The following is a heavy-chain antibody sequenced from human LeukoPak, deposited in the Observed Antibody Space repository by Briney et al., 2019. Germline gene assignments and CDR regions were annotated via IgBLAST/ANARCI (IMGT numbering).Heavy chain of an antibody. J-gene: IGHJ5*02. CDR3: ARDVDLNWFDP. Sequence: LSLTCTVSGGSISSGGYYWSWIRQHPGKGLEWIGYIYYSGSTYYNPSLKSRVTISVDTSKNQFSLKLSSVTAADTAVYYCARDVDLNWFDPWGQGTLVTVSS. V-gene: IGHV4-31*03. CDR1: GGSISSGGYY. CDR2: IYYSGST. D-gene: IGHD3/OR15-3a*01.